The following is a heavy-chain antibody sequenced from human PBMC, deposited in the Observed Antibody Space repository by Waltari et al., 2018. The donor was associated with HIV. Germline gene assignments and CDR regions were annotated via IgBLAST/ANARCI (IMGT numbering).Heavy chain of an antibody. D-gene: IGHD3-22*01. V-gene: IGHV4-61*02. CDR2: IYTSGSI. CDR1: GGSISSGSYY. CDR3: AREYYYDSSCYRHFDY. J-gene: IGHJ4*02. Sequence: QVQLQESGPGLVKPSQTLSLTCTVSGGSISSGSYYWSWIRQPAGKGLEWIERIYTSGSINYNPALKSPVTISVDTSKNPFSLKLSSVTAADTAVYYCAREYYYDSSCYRHFDYWGQGTLVTVSS.